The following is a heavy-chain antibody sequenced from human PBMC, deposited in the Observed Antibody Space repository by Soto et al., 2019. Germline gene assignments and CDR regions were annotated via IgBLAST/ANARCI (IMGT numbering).Heavy chain of an antibody. CDR2: INSDGSST. D-gene: IGHD3-10*01. J-gene: IGHJ6*02. V-gene: IGHV3-74*01. Sequence: EVQLVESGGGLVQPGGSLRLSCAASGFTFSSYWMHWVRQAPGKGLVWVSRINSDGSSTSYADSVKGRFTISRDNAXNTLYLQMNSLRAEDTAVYYCAKDQLRGVRGVITYYYGMDVWGQGTTVTVSS. CDR1: GFTFSSYW. CDR3: AKDQLRGVRGVITYYYGMDV.